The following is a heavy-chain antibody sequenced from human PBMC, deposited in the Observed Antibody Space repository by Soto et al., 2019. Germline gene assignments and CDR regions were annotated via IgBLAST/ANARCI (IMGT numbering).Heavy chain of an antibody. J-gene: IGHJ4*02. V-gene: IGHV1-2*02. CDR3: AREPAYCSGGSCYSGAFDY. Sequence: ASVKVSCKASGYTFTGYYMHWVRRAPGQGLEWMGWINPNSGGTNYAQKFQGRVTMTRDTSISTAYMELSRLRSDDTAVYYCAREPAYCSGGSCYSGAFDYWGQGTLVTVSS. CDR1: GYTFTGYY. D-gene: IGHD2-15*01. CDR2: INPNSGGT.